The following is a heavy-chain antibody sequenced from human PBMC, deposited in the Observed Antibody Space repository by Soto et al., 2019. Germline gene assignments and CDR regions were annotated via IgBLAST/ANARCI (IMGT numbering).Heavy chain of an antibody. CDR3: ARNGVFADAFDI. D-gene: IGHD3-10*02. CDR1: GSSIARITW. V-gene: IGHV4-4*02. Sequence: LSLTGVVSGSSIARITWGSWVRQPPGKGLEWIVEIYHSGSTNYNPSLKSRVTISVDKSKNQFSLKLSSVTAADTAVYYCARNGVFADAFDIWGQGTMIT. J-gene: IGHJ3*02. CDR2: IYHSGST.